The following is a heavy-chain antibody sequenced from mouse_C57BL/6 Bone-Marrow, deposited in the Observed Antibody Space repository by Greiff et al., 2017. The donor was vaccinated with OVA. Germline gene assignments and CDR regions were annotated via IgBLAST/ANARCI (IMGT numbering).Heavy chain of an antibody. Sequence: EVKLQESGPGLAKPSQTLSLTCSVTGYSITSDYWTWIRQFPGNKLEYMGYISYSGSTYYNPSLKSRISITLDTSKNQYYLQLNSLTTEDTATYYCARCLDGYYFHSYFDVWGTGTTVTVSS. CDR2: ISYSGST. D-gene: IGHD2-3*01. CDR1: GYSITSDY. V-gene: IGHV3-8*01. J-gene: IGHJ1*03. CDR3: ARCLDGYYFHSYFDV.